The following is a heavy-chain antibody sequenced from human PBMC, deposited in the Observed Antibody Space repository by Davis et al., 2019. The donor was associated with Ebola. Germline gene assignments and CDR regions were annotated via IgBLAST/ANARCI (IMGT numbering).Heavy chain of an antibody. J-gene: IGHJ6*02. CDR3: ATSKGSYYYYGMDV. V-gene: IGHV3-7*01. Sequence: GGSLRLSCAASGFTFSSYWMSWVRQAPGKGLEWVANIKQDGSEKYYVDSVKGRFTISRDNAKNSLYLQMNSLRAEDTAVYYCATSKGSYYYYGMDVWGQGTTVTVSS. CDR1: GFTFSSYW. CDR2: IKQDGSEK.